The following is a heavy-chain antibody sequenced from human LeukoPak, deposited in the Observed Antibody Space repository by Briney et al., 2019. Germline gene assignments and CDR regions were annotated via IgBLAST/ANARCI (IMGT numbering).Heavy chain of an antibody. D-gene: IGHD2-2*01. V-gene: IGHV3-64*01. CDR3: ARDRGSSDSIAYFFDL. CDR1: GFTFSTYA. CDR2: ISSNGDST. J-gene: IGHJ4*02. Sequence: PGGSLRLSCAASGFTFSTYAMHWVRQASGKGLEYISAISSNGDSTFYANSMKGRFTISRDNSKNTLYLQMGSLRAEDMAVYYCARDRGSSDSIAYFFDLWGQGILDSVSS.